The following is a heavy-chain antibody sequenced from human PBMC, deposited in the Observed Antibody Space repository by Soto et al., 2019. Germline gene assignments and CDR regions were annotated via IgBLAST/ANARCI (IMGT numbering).Heavy chain of an antibody. CDR3: VKLYSCYDYVNYYCYGMDV. CDR2: ISSNGGST. D-gene: IGHD5-12*01. Sequence: WGSLKLSCYASGFTFSSYAMHWFRQSPGKGLEYVSAISSNGGSTYYADSVKDRFTISRDNSKNTLYLQMSSLRAEDTAVYYCVKLYSCYDYVNYYCYGMDVWGQGTTVTVSS. V-gene: IGHV3-64D*06. CDR1: GFTFSSYA. J-gene: IGHJ6*02.